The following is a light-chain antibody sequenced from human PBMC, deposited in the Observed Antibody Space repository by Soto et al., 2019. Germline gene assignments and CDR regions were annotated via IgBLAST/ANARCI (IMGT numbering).Light chain of an antibody. V-gene: IGKV1-9*01. Sequence: IQLTQSPSSLSASVGDRVTITCRASQGLSTYLAWYQQKPGTAPKLLIYAASTLQSGFPSRFSGSGSGTDFTLTISSLQPEDFATYYCQQLNSYPITFGQGTRLEIK. CDR2: AAS. CDR1: QGLSTY. CDR3: QQLNSYPIT. J-gene: IGKJ5*01.